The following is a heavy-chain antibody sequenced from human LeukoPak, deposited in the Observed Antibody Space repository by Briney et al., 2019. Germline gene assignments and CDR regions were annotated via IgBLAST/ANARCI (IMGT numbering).Heavy chain of an antibody. CDR2: ISAYNGNR. CDR3: ARDRKGYSSARQDY. J-gene: IGHJ4*02. Sequence: ASVKVSCKASGYTFTSYGISSVRHAPGQGLEWMGWISAYNGNRSYAQKLQARVTMTTDTSTSTAYMELRSLRCDDAAVYYCARDRKGYSSARQDYWGQGTLVTVSS. CDR1: GYTFTSYG. V-gene: IGHV1-18*01. D-gene: IGHD6-19*01.